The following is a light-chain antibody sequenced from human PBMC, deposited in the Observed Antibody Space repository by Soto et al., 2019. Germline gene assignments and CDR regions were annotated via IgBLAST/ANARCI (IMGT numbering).Light chain of an antibody. CDR3: ETCDSNTVV. J-gene: IGLJ2*01. Sequence: QLVLTQAASASASLGSSVKLTCTLRSGHSSYIIAWHQQQPGKAPRYLMKLEGSGSYNKGSGVPDRFSGSSSGADRYLTISNLQFEDEADYYCETCDSNTVVFGGGTQVTVL. CDR1: SGHSSYI. V-gene: IGLV4-60*02. CDR2: LEGSGSY.